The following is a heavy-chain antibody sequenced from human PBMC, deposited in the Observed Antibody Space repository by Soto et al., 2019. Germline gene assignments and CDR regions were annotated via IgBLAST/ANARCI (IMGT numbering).Heavy chain of an antibody. CDR1: GGSISSGDYY. D-gene: IGHD3-22*01. CDR2: IYYSGST. Sequence: TLSLTCTVSGGSISSGDYYWSWIRQPPGKGLEWIGYIYYSGSTYYNPSLKSRVTISVDTSKNQFSLKLSSVTAADTAVYYCARARRYDSSANFDYWGQGTLVTVYS. J-gene: IGHJ4*02. V-gene: IGHV4-30-4*01. CDR3: ARARRYDSSANFDY.